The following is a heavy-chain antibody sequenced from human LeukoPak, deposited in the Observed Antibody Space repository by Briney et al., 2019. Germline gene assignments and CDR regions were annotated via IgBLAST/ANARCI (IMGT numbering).Heavy chain of an antibody. V-gene: IGHV1-69*05. D-gene: IGHD3-22*01. CDR2: IIPIFGTA. Sequence: SSVKVSCKASGGTFSSYAISWVRQAPGQGLEWMGGIIPIFGTANYAQKFQGRVTITTDESTSTAYMELSSLRSEDTAVYYCARGPLTYYYDSSGYYRVYWGQGTLVTVSS. J-gene: IGHJ4*02. CDR1: GGTFSSYA. CDR3: ARGPLTYYYDSSGYYRVY.